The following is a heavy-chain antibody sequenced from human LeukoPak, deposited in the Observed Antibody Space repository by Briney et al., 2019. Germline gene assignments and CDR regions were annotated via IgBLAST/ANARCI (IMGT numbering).Heavy chain of an antibody. V-gene: IGHV1-2*02. CDR1: GYTFTCYY. CDR2: INPNSGGT. D-gene: IGHD3-22*01. Sequence: ASVKVSCKASGYTFTCYYIHWVRQAPGQGVEWMGWINPNSGGTNYAQKFQGRVTMTRDTSISTAYMELSRLRYDDTAVYYCARVLYYYDSSEGYWGQGTLVTVSS. CDR3: ARVLYYYDSSEGY. J-gene: IGHJ4*02.